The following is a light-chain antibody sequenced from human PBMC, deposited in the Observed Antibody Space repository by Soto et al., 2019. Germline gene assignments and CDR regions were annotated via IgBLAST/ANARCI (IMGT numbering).Light chain of an antibody. V-gene: IGLV1-40*01. CDR3: QSYDSSLFYV. J-gene: IGLJ1*01. CDR1: RSNIGADYD. CDR2: GDI. Sequence: QSVLTQPPSVSGAPGQRVTISCTGSRSNIGADYDVHWYKQLPGTAPKLLIYGDINRPSGVPDRFTGSKSGTSTSLAITGLQAEDEAVHYCQSYDSSLFYVFGTGTKVTVL.